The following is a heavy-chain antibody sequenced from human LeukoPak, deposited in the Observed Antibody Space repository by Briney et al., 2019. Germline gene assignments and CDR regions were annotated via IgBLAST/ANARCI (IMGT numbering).Heavy chain of an antibody. CDR3: ARDAPAHILTGYHKGGHYFDY. V-gene: IGHV1-69*04. D-gene: IGHD3-9*01. CDR2: IIPILGIA. Sequence: VASVKVSCKASGCTFSSYTISWVRQAPGQGLEWMGRIIPILGIANYAQKFQGRVTITADKSTSTAYMELSSLRSEDTAVYYCARDAPAHILTGYHKGGHYFDYWGQGTLVTVSS. CDR1: GCTFSSYT. J-gene: IGHJ4*02.